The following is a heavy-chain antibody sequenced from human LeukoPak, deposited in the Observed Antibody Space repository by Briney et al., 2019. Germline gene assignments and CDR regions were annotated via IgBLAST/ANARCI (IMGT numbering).Heavy chain of an antibody. J-gene: IGHJ4*02. V-gene: IGHV1-2*02. CDR3: GRGDRDGYNFDF. CDR1: GYTFTDYY. D-gene: IGHD5-24*01. CDR2: INPNSGGT. Sequence: ASVKVSCKASGYTFTDYYMHWVRQAPGQGLEWMGWINPNSGGTKYVQKFQGRVTMTRDTSISTAYMELNRLRSDDTAVYYCGRGDRDGYNFDFWGQGTLVTVSS.